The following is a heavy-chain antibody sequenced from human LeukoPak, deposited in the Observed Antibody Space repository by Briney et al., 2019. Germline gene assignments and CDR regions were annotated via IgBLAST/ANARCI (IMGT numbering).Heavy chain of an antibody. V-gene: IGHV3-7*03. J-gene: IGHJ5*02. Sequence: QPGGSLRLSCVASGFTFSSYWMSWVRQAPGKGLEWVANIKQDGSEKYHVDSVKGRFTISRDNAKNSLYLQMNSLRAEDTAVYYCARARWFDPWGQGTLVTVSS. CDR3: ARARWFDP. CDR1: GFTFSSYW. CDR2: IKQDGSEK.